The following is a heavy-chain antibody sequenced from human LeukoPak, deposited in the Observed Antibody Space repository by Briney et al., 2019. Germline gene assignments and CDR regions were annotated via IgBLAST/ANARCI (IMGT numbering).Heavy chain of an antibody. D-gene: IGHD6-19*01. CDR1: GGSISSRSYC. CDR3: ASDLVVAGPQYFDY. J-gene: IGHJ4*02. Sequence: SETLSLTCTVSGGSISSRSYCWGWIRQPPGKGLEWIGRIYYSGSTYYHPSLTRRVTISVDTSKNQFSLKLSSVPAADTAVYYCASDLVVAGPQYFDYWGQGTLVTLSP. V-gene: IGHV4-39*07. CDR2: IYYSGST.